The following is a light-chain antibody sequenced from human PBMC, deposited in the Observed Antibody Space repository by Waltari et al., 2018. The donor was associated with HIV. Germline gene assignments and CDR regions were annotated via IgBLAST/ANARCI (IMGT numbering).Light chain of an antibody. V-gene: IGKV3-15*01. CDR3: QQYNNWRGT. J-gene: IGKJ3*01. Sequence: DIVMTQSPATQSVSPGERATISCRASQNVISNLAWYQHKPGQPPRLLIYGASTRAPGIPARFSGSGSGTEFTLTITSLQSEDFAVYYCQQYNNWRGTFGPGTKVDFK. CDR2: GAS. CDR1: QNVISN.